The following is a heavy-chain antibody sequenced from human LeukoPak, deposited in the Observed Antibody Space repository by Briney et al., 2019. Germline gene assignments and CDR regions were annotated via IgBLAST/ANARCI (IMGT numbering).Heavy chain of an antibody. V-gene: IGHV3-23*01. D-gene: IGHD5-18*01. CDR3: ATYRQIQVPFEF. J-gene: IGHJ4*02. CDR2: IFPSSDEI. Sequence: GESLKISCAASGFTFSDFPMIWVRQAPGKGLEWVSSIFPSSDEIHYADSVKGRFTISRDNSRSTLSLQMDSLRAEDTATYYCATYRQIQVPFEFWGQGTLVTVSS. CDR1: GFTFSDFP.